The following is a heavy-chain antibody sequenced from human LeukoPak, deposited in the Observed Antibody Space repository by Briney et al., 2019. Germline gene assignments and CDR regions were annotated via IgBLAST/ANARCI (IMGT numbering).Heavy chain of an antibody. J-gene: IGHJ6*04. Sequence: GGSLRLSCAASGFTFSSYSMNWVRQAPGKGLEWVSSISSSSSYIYYADSVKGRFTISRDNAKNSLYPQMNSLRAEDTAVYYCARDRSPILEWLSYVWGKGTTVTVSS. V-gene: IGHV3-21*01. D-gene: IGHD3-3*01. CDR2: ISSSSSYI. CDR3: ARDRSPILEWLSYV. CDR1: GFTFSSYS.